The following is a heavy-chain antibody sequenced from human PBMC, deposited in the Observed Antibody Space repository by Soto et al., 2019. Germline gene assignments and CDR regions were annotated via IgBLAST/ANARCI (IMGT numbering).Heavy chain of an antibody. CDR2: INHSGST. D-gene: IGHD2-2*01. J-gene: IGHJ4*02. CDR1: GGSFSGYY. Sequence: SETLSLTCAVYGGSFSGYYWSWIRQPPGKGLEWIGEINHSGSTNYNPSLKSRVTISVDTSKNQFSLKLSSVTAADTAVYYCARGYHPPFDYWGQGTLVTVSS. V-gene: IGHV4-34*09. CDR3: ARGYHPPFDY.